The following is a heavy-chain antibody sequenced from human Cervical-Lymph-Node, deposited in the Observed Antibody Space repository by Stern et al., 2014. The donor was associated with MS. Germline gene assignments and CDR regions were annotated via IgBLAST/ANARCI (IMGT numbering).Heavy chain of an antibody. V-gene: IGHV1-69*01. CDR2: IIPFLDAT. D-gene: IGHD4-17*01. Sequence: QVQLVQSGAEVKKPESSVKVSCKASGGTFGSFAISWVRQAPGQGLEWMGGIIPFLDATRYAQKFQGRFTVTADEATSTAYMELSGLRSEDTAIYYCAKAQVYGDPTAAWFFDLWGRGTLVTVSS. CDR3: AKAQVYGDPTAAWFFDL. J-gene: IGHJ2*01. CDR1: GGTFGSFA.